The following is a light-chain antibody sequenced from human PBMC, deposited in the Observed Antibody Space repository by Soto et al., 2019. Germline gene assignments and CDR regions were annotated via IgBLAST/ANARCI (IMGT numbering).Light chain of an antibody. CDR2: AAS. J-gene: IGKJ4*01. Sequence: DIQMTQSPSSLSASVGDRVTMTCRASQSISSYLNWYQQKPGKAPNLLIYAASNLQSGFPSTFSGSGSGTDFTLTISSLQPEDFATYYCQQSYSTPPLTFGGGTKVEIK. CDR1: QSISSY. CDR3: QQSYSTPPLT. V-gene: IGKV1-39*01.